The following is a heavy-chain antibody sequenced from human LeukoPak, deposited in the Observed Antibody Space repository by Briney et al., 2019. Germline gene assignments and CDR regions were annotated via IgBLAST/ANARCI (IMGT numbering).Heavy chain of an antibody. CDR2: INWNGGST. J-gene: IGHJ4*02. Sequence: GGSLRLSCAASGFTFDDYGMSWVRQAPGKGLEWVSGINWNGGSTGYADSVKGRFTISRDNAKNSLYLQMNSLRAEDTALYYCATLHDSSGPPALPRVDYWGQGTLVTVSS. CDR3: ATLHDSSGPPALPRVDY. D-gene: IGHD3-22*01. CDR1: GFTFDDYG. V-gene: IGHV3-20*04.